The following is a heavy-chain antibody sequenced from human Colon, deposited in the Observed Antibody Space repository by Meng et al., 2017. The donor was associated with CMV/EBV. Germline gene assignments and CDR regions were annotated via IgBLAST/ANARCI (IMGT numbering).Heavy chain of an antibody. CDR2: INHSGST. CDR1: GESFSGYY. J-gene: IGHJ4*02. Sequence: VYGESFSGYYWSSLRQTPGKGLEWIGEINHSGSTNYTPSLKSRVTISVDTNKNQLSLKLTSVTAEDTALYYCARAPDYGGNSPFDYWGQGTLVTVSS. D-gene: IGHD4-23*01. V-gene: IGHV4-34*01. CDR3: ARAPDYGGNSPFDY.